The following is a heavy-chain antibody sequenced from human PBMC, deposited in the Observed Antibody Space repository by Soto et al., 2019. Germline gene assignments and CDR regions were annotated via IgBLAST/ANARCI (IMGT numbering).Heavy chain of an antibody. CDR2: ISYDGSNK. CDR1: GFTFSSYA. V-gene: IGHV3-30-3*01. Sequence: GGSLRLSCVASGFTFSSYAMHWVRQAPGKGLEWVAVISYDGSNKYYADSVKGRFTISRDNSKNTLYLQMNSLRAEDTAVYYCARDMEQLVQTDDYYYGMDVWGQGTTVTVSS. CDR3: ARDMEQLVQTDDYYYGMDV. D-gene: IGHD6-13*01. J-gene: IGHJ6*02.